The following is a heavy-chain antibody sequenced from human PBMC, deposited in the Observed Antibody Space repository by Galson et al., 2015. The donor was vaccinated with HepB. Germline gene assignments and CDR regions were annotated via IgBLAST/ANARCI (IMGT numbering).Heavy chain of an antibody. Sequence: SVKVSCKASGYTFSTYSITWVRQAPGQGLEWMGWISLYNRDTKYARKFQGRVTMTTDTFTRTAYMELRSLRSDDTAFYYCARGALVGVVGGSQNNWFAPWGQGTLVTVSS. J-gene: IGHJ5*02. V-gene: IGHV1-18*01. CDR3: ARGALVGVVGGSQNNWFAP. D-gene: IGHD2-15*01. CDR1: GYTFSTYS. CDR2: ISLYNRDT.